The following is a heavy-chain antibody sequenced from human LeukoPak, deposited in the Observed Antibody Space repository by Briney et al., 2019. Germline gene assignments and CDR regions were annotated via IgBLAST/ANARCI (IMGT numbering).Heavy chain of an antibody. CDR2: IRYDGSNK. D-gene: IGHD2-2*01. CDR1: GFTFSSYG. J-gene: IGHJ4*02. Sequence: PGGSLRLSCAASGFTFSSYGMHWVRQAPGKGLQWVAFIRYDGSNKYYADSVKGRFTISRDNSKNTLYLQMNSLRAEDTAVYYCAKDPDVVSAATYYFDYWGQGTLVTVSS. V-gene: IGHV3-30*02. CDR3: AKDPDVVSAATYYFDY.